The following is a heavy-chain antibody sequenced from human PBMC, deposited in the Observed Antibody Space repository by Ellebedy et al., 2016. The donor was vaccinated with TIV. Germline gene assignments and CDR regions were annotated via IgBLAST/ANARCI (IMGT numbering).Heavy chain of an antibody. Sequence: GESLKISXAASGFTFSSYGMHWVRQAPGKGLEWVAVISYDGSNKYYIDSVRGRFTISRDNSKNTLYLQMNSLRAEDTAVYYCAKGEVVATLTENWGQGTLVTVSS. CDR1: GFTFSSYG. CDR3: AKGEVVATLTEN. CDR2: ISYDGSNK. J-gene: IGHJ4*02. D-gene: IGHD3-22*01. V-gene: IGHV3-30*18.